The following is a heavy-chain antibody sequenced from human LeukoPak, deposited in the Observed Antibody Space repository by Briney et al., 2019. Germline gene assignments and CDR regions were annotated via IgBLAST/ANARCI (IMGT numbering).Heavy chain of an antibody. J-gene: IGHJ5*02. D-gene: IGHD3-3*01. Sequence: PGGSLRLSCAASGFTFSSYAMHWVRQAPGKGLEWVAVISYDGSNKYYADSVKGRFTISRDSSKNTLYLQMNSLRAEDTAVYYCAKDGRQHYYDFWSGYTWGQGTLVTVSS. CDR2: ISYDGSNK. CDR3: AKDGRQHYYDFWSGYT. V-gene: IGHV3-30*01. CDR1: GFTFSSYA.